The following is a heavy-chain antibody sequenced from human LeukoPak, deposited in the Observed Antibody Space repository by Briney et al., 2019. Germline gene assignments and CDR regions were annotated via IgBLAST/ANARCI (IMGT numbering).Heavy chain of an antibody. D-gene: IGHD4-17*01. CDR1: GGSISSYY. CDR2: IYYSGST. Sequence: SETLSLTCTVSGGSISSYYWSWIRQPPGKGLEWIGYIYYSGSTNYNPSLKSRVTISVDTSKNQFSLKLSSVTAADTAVYYCARDAVTHFDHWGQGTLVTVSS. V-gene: IGHV4-59*01. J-gene: IGHJ4*02. CDR3: ARDAVTHFDH.